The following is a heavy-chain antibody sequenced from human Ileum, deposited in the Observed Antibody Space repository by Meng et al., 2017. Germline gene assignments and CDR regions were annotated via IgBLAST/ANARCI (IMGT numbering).Heavy chain of an antibody. CDR3: ARDQTIVRGSGQYGMDV. J-gene: IGHJ6*02. CDR1: GGTFSSYA. Sequence: SVKVSCKASGGTFSSYAISWVRQAPGQGLEWMGGIIPIFGTANYAQKFQGRVTITTDESTSTAYIELSSLRSEDTAVYYCARDQTIVRGSGQYGMDVWGQGTTVTVSS. D-gene: IGHD3-10*01. CDR2: IIPIFGTA. V-gene: IGHV1-69*05.